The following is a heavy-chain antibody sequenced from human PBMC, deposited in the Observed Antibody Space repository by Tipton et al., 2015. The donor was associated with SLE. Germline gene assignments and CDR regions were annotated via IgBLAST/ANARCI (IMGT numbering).Heavy chain of an antibody. CDR3: ARGYNWPDI. CDR1: GGSFSGYY. CDR2: INHAAVT. J-gene: IGHJ4*02. Sequence: TLSLTCAVYGGSFSGYYWTWVRQSPGKGLEWIGEINHAAVTDYNPSLKSRVKILVDTAKEQFSLKLSSVTAADTAVYYCARGYNWPDIWGRGSLVTVSS. V-gene: IGHV4-34*01. D-gene: IGHD1-20*01.